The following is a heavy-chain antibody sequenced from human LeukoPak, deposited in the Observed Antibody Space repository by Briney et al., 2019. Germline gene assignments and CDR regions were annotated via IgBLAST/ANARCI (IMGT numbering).Heavy chain of an antibody. J-gene: IGHJ3*02. V-gene: IGHV3-23*01. CDR2: ISGSGGST. CDR3: AKEGEGDSSGYPHAFDI. D-gene: IGHD3-22*01. Sequence: GGSLRLSCAASGFTFSSYAMSWVRQAPGKGLEWVSAISGSGGSTYYADSVKGRFTISRDNSKNTLYLQMNNLRAEDTAVYYCAKEGEGDSSGYPHAFDIWGQGTMVTVSS. CDR1: GFTFSSYA.